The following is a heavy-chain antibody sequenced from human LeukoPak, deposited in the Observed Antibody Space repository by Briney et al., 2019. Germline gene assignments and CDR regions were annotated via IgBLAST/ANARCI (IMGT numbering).Heavy chain of an antibody. Sequence: PGGSLRLSCAASGFTFSSYAMHWVRQAPGKGLEYVSAISSNGGSTYYANSVKGRFTISRDNSKNTLYLQMGSLRAEDMAVYYCAREEASVGDYWGQGILVTVSS. CDR3: AREEASVGDY. J-gene: IGHJ4*02. CDR1: GFTFSSYA. D-gene: IGHD2-21*01. V-gene: IGHV3-64*01. CDR2: ISSNGGST.